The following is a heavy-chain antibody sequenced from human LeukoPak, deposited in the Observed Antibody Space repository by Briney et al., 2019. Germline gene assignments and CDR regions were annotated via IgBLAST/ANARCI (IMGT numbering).Heavy chain of an antibody. J-gene: IGHJ4*02. V-gene: IGHV4-39*01. CDR3: ARHRGYYYGSGSLGGFDY. CDR2: IYYSGST. D-gene: IGHD3-10*01. CDR1: GGSISSSSYY. Sequence: KTSETLSLTCTVSGGSISSSSYYWGWIRQPLGKGLEWIGSIYYSGSTYYNPSLKSRVTISVDTSKNQFSLKLSSVTAADTAVYYCARHRGYYYGSGSLGGFDYWGRGTLVTVSS.